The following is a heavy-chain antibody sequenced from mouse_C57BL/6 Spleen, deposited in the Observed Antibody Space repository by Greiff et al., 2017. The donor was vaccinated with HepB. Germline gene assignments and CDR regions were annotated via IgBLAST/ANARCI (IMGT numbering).Heavy chain of an antibody. CDR3: ANYDEGY. Sequence: EVQLQQSGPELVKPGASVKISCKASGYTFTDYYMNWVKQSHGKSLEWIGDINPNNGGTSYNQKFKGKATLTVDKSSSTAYMELRSLTSEDSAVYYCANYDEGYWGQGTTLTVSS. D-gene: IGHD2-4*01. J-gene: IGHJ2*01. CDR2: INPNNGGT. V-gene: IGHV1-26*01. CDR1: GYTFTDYY.